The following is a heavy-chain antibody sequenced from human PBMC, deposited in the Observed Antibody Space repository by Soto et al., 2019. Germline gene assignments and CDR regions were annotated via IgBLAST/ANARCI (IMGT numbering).Heavy chain of an antibody. D-gene: IGHD6-13*01. V-gene: IGHV3-23*01. CDR1: GFTFSSYA. CDR3: AKDRMWQQLFDY. J-gene: IGHJ4*02. Sequence: GESLKISCAASGFTFSSYAMSWVRQAPGKGLEWVSAISGSGGSTYYADSVKGRFTISRDNSKNTLYLQMNSLRAEDTAVYYCAKDRMWQQLFDYWGQGTLVTVSS. CDR2: ISGSGGST.